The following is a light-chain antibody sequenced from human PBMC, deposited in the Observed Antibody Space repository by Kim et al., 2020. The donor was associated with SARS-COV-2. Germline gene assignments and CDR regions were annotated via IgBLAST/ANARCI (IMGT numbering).Light chain of an antibody. V-gene: IGKV3-11*01. Sequence: LSLSQGTRATLSSRARPSVRSHLAWDQQRPGQAPRLLIYDASTRAPGIPARFSGSGSGTDFTLTITSLEPEDFAFYYCQQGSSWPLTFGGGTKVDIK. CDR3: QQGSSWPLT. CDR1: PSVRSH. J-gene: IGKJ4*01. CDR2: DAS.